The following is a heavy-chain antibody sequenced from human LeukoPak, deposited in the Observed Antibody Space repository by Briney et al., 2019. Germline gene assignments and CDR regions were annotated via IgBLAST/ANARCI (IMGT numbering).Heavy chain of an antibody. V-gene: IGHV4-31*03. Sequence: SETLSLTCIVSGASFNTGDYYWNWIRQHPGKGLEWIGYIYNSGSTYYNPSLKSRVTISVDTSKNHFSLRLTSVTAADSAVYYCARGAPLDSWGQGTLVTVSS. CDR1: GASFNTGDYY. CDR2: IYNSGST. J-gene: IGHJ4*02. CDR3: ARGAPLDS.